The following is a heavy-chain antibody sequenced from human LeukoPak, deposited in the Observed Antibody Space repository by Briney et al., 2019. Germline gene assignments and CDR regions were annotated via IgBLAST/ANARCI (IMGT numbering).Heavy chain of an antibody. D-gene: IGHD3-10*01. V-gene: IGHV3-23*01. Sequence: GGSLRLSCAASGFTFSNYAMSWVRQAPGKELEWVSAISADGASAYYADSVKGRFTISRDNSKNTLYLQMNSLRVDDTATYYCAKGVGVRGIIPQTLDYWGQGTLVLVSS. CDR2: ISADGASA. J-gene: IGHJ4*02. CDR1: GFTFSNYA. CDR3: AKGVGVRGIIPQTLDY.